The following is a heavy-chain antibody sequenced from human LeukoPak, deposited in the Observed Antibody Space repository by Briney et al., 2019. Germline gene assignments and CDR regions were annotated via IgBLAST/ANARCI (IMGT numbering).Heavy chain of an antibody. CDR3: ARDLLWFGEFDDDY. CDR1: GYTFTGYY. D-gene: IGHD3-10*01. V-gene: IGHV1-2*02. Sequence: GASVKVSCKASGYTFTGYYMHWVRQAPGQGLEWMGWINPNSGGTNYAQKFQGRVTMTRDTSISTAYMELSRLRSDDTAVYYCARDLLWFGEFDDDYWGQGTLVTVSS. J-gene: IGHJ4*02. CDR2: INPNSGGT.